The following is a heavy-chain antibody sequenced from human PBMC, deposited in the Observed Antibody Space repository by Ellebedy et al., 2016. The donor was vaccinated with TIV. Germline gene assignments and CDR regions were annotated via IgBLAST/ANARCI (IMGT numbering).Heavy chain of an antibody. CDR1: GFTFSNAW. Sequence: GESLKISXAASGFTFSNAWMSWVRQAPGKGLEWVGRIKSKTDGGTTDYAAPVKGRFTISRDDSKNTLYLQMNSLKTEDTAVYYCTTDRLRIAVAGADYWGQGTLVTVSS. CDR2: IKSKTDGGTT. D-gene: IGHD6-19*01. CDR3: TTDRLRIAVAGADY. J-gene: IGHJ4*02. V-gene: IGHV3-15*01.